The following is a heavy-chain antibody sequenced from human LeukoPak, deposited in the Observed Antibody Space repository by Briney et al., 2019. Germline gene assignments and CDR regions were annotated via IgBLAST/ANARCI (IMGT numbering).Heavy chain of an antibody. Sequence: GGSLRLSCAASGFTFSSYWMHWVRQAPGKGLVWVSRITSDGSNTKYADSVQGRVTISRDNAKNTLYLQMNSLRAEDTAVYYCARDSWDGGDYWGRGTLVTVSS. CDR3: ARDSWDGGDY. V-gene: IGHV3-74*03. CDR1: GFTFSSYW. CDR2: ITSDGSNT. D-gene: IGHD1-26*01. J-gene: IGHJ4*02.